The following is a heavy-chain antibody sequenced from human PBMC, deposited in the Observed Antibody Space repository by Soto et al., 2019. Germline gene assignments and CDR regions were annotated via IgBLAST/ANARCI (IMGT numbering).Heavy chain of an antibody. CDR1: GFTFSSYW. V-gene: IGHV3-74*01. CDR2: INSDGSST. CDR3: ATNTAMVSLNNWFDP. D-gene: IGHD5-18*01. J-gene: IGHJ5*02. Sequence: EVQLVESGGGLVQPGGSLRLSCAASGFTFSSYWMHWVRQAPGKGLVWVSRINSDGSSTSYADSVKGRFTISRDNAKNKLYLQMNSLSAEDTAVYYCATNTAMVSLNNWFDPWGQGTLVTVSS.